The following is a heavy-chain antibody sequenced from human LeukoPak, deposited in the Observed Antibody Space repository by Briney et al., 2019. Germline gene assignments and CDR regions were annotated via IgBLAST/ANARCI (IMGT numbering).Heavy chain of an antibody. D-gene: IGHD6-13*01. Sequence: ASVKVSCKASGYTFTSYYMHWVRQAPGQGLEWMGIINPSGGSTSYAQKFQGRVTMTRDMSTSTVYMELSSLRSDDTAVYYCARDPLNRYSSSWYDYWGQGTLVTVSS. CDR1: GYTFTSYY. V-gene: IGHV1-46*01. CDR2: INPSGGST. CDR3: ARDPLNRYSSSWYDY. J-gene: IGHJ4*02.